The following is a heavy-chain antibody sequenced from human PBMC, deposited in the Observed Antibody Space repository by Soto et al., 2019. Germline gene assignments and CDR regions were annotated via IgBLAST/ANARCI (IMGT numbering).Heavy chain of an antibody. CDR3: ARDSGYGSVDSVNHDLDY. CDR1: GFTFRYFW. CDR2: IKFNGIET. Sequence: EVQVVESGGKLVQPGGSLRLSCVGSGFTFRYFWMSWVRQAPGGGLEWVARIKFNGIETQYADSVKGRFTISRDNADNSVYLQMNSLRGEDTAMYYCARDSGYGSVDSVNHDLDYWGQGTLVTVTS. D-gene: IGHD3-10*01. J-gene: IGHJ4*02. V-gene: IGHV3-7*01.